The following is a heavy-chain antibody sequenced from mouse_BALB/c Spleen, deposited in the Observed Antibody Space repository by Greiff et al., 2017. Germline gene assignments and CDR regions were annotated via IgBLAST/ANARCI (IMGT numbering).Heavy chain of an antibody. V-gene: IGHV6-6*02. D-gene: IGHD1-1*01. Sequence: VQLKESGGGLVQPGGSMKLSCVASGFTFSNYWMNWVRQSPEKGLEWVAEIRLKSNNYATHYAESVKGRFTISRDYSKSSVYLQMNNLRAEDTGIYYCTRSYYWYFDVWGAGTTVTVSS. CDR1: GFTFSNYW. CDR2: IRLKSNNYAT. J-gene: IGHJ1*01. CDR3: TRSYYWYFDV.